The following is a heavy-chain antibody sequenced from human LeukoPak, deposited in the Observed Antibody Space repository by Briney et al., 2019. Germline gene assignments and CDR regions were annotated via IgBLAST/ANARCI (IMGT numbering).Heavy chain of an antibody. Sequence: PGRSLRLSCAASGFTFSSYGMHWVRQAPGKGLEWVAVISYDGSNKYYADSVKGRFTISRDNSKNTLYLQMNSLRAEDTAVYYCAKDYGDYGLDYWGQGALVTVAS. CDR2: ISYDGSNK. D-gene: IGHD4-17*01. V-gene: IGHV3-30*18. CDR3: AKDYGDYGLDY. CDR1: GFTFSSYG. J-gene: IGHJ4*02.